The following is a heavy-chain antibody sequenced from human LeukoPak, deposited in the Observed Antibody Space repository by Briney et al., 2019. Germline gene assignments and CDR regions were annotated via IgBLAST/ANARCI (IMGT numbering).Heavy chain of an antibody. CDR1: GFIFSNYA. J-gene: IGHJ5*02. CDR2: ISGSGANT. Sequence: GGSLRLSCAASGFIFSNYAMNWVRQAPGKGLEWVSLISGSGANTYYADSVKGRFTISRDNSKNTVYLQMNSLRAEDTAVYYCAKRVAGFSNWFDPWGQGTLVTVSS. CDR3: AKRVAGFSNWFDP. D-gene: IGHD6-19*01. V-gene: IGHV3-23*01.